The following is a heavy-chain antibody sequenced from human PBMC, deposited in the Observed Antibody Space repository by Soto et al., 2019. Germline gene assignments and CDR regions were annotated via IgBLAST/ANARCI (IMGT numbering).Heavy chain of an antibody. D-gene: IGHD3-10*01. J-gene: IGHJ4*02. CDR1: GGTFSSYA. CDR2: IIPIFGTA. Sequence: SVKVSCKXSGGTFSSYAISWVRQAPGQGLEWMGGIIPIFGTANYAQKFQGRVTITADESTSTAYMELSSLRSEDTAVYYCARMSDGVWFGDQYWGQGTLVTSPQ. V-gene: IGHV1-69*13. CDR3: ARMSDGVWFGDQY.